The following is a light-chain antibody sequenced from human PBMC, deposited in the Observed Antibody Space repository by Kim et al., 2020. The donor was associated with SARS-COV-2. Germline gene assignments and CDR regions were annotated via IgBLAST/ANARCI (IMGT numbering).Light chain of an antibody. J-gene: IGKJ4*01. V-gene: IGKV1-8*01. CDR3: QQYYRYPLT. CDR2: AAS. CDR1: QGISSY. Sequence: AIRITQSPSSLSASTGDRVTITCRANQGISSYLAWYQQKPGKAPKLLIYAASTLQSGVPSRFSGSGSGTDFTLTISCLQSEDFATYYCQQYYRYPLTFGGGTKVDIK.